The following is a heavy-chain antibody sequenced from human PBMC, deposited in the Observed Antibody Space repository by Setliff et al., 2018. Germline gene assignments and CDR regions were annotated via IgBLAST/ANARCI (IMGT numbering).Heavy chain of an antibody. CDR2: ISGSGGNK. CDR1: GFTLSSYW. Sequence: GGSLRLSCVASGFTLSSYWMSWVRQAPDKGLEWVAAISGSGGNKYYADSVKGRFTISKDNSKKTLYLQMNTLRAEDTAVYYCAREVEGAPSAFDIWGQGTMVTVSS. J-gene: IGHJ3*02. V-gene: IGHV3-23*01. CDR3: AREVEGAPSAFDI. D-gene: IGHD1-26*01.